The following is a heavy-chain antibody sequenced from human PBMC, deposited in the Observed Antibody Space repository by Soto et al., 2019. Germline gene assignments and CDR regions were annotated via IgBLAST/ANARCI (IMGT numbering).Heavy chain of an antibody. V-gene: IGHV3-7*01. Sequence: FLRLSCAASGFTFSSYWMSWVRQAPGKRLEWVANIKQDGSEKYYVDSVKGRFTISRDNAKNSLYLQMNSLRAEDTAVYYCAREALGYSYGYEYYYYYYRMDVWGQGTTVTVSS. CDR3: AREALGYSYGYEYYYYYYRMDV. J-gene: IGHJ6*02. CDR1: GFTFSSYW. CDR2: IKQDGSEK. D-gene: IGHD5-18*01.